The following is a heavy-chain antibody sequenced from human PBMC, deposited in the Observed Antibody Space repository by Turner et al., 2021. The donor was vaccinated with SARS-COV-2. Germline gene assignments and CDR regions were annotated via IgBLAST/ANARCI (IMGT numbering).Heavy chain of an antibody. CDR1: CFTFSSYG. J-gene: IGHJ4*02. D-gene: IGHD5-18*01. Sequence: QVQLVESGGGVVQPGRSLILSCAASCFTFSSYGMHWVRQAPGKGLKWGEVISYDGSNKYYADSVKGRFNISRDNSNNTLYLQMNSLRAEDTAVYYCAKVGLGSYGPFDYWGQGTLVTVSS. CDR3: AKVGLGSYGPFDY. CDR2: ISYDGSNK. V-gene: IGHV3-30*18.